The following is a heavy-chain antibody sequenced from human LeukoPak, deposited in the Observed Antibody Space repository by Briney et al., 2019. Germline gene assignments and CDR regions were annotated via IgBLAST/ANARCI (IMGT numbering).Heavy chain of an antibody. CDR1: GFTFSSYS. J-gene: IGHJ4*02. D-gene: IGHD2-2*01. Sequence: GGSLRLSCAASGFTFSSYSMNWVRQAPGKGLEWVSSISSSSGYIYYADSVKGRFTISRDNAKNTLYLQMNSLRAEDTAIYYCARRSSSAYIDYWGQGTLVTVSS. V-gene: IGHV3-21*01. CDR2: ISSSSGYI. CDR3: ARRSSSAYIDY.